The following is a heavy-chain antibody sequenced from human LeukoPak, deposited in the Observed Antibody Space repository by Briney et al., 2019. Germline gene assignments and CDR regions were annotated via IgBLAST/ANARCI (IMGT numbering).Heavy chain of an antibody. CDR2: INHSGST. CDR1: GGSFSGYY. Sequence: SETLSLTCAVYGGSFSGYYWSWIRQLPGKGLEWIGEINHSGSTNYNPSLKSRVTISVDTSKNQFSLKLSSVTAADTAVYYCAQGARYYDFWSGYYTDPVFLAYWGQGTLVTVSS. J-gene: IGHJ4*02. D-gene: IGHD3-3*01. V-gene: IGHV4-34*01. CDR3: AQGARYYDFWSGYYTDPVFLAY.